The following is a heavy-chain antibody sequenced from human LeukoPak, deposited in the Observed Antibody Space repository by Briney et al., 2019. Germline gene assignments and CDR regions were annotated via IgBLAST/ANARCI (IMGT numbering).Heavy chain of an antibody. Sequence: GGSLRLSCAASGFTVSSNYMSWVRQAPGKGLEWVSVIYSGGSTYYADSVKGRFTISRDNSKNTLYLQMNSLRAEDTAVYYCAKGGAPLYYYYMDVWGKGTTVTISS. D-gene: IGHD3-10*01. J-gene: IGHJ6*03. CDR2: IYSGGST. CDR1: GFTVSSNY. CDR3: AKGGAPLYYYYMDV. V-gene: IGHV3-53*01.